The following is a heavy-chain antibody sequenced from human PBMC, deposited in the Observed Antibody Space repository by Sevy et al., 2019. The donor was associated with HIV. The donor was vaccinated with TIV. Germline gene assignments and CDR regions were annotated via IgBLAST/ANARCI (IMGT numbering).Heavy chain of an antibody. CDR3: ARERDRQALHV. Sequence: GGSLRLSCAASGFTFGSYAMHWVRQAPGKGLEWLAFISYDGSRKYYADSVKGRFTISRDNSKNTLFMQVNSLRAEDTALYYCARERDRQALHVWGQGTMVTVSS. V-gene: IGHV3-30-3*01. CDR2: ISYDGSRK. J-gene: IGHJ3*01. CDR1: GFTFGSYA.